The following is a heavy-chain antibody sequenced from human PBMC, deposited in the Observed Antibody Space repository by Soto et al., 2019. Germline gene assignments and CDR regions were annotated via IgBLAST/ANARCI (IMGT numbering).Heavy chain of an antibody. J-gene: IGHJ6*02. CDR1: GGSISSSSYY. Sequence: ESLSLTCTVSGGSISSSSYYLGWIRQPPGKGLEWIGSIYYSGSNYYNPSLKRRVTISVDTSKNQFSLKLRSVTAADTAVYYCARVYSRSWYPYYCYYGMDVWGQGTTVTV. CDR3: ARVYSRSWYPYYCYYGMDV. CDR2: IYYSGSN. D-gene: IGHD6-13*01. V-gene: IGHV4-39*01.